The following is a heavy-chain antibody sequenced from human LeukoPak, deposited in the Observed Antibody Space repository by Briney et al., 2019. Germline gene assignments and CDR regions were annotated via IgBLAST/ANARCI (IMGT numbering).Heavy chain of an antibody. CDR1: GGSFSGYY. CDR2: INHSGST. J-gene: IGHJ5*02. V-gene: IGHV4-34*01. D-gene: IGHD4-17*01. Sequence: PSETLSLTCAVYGGSFSGYYWSWIRQPPGEGLEWIGEINHSGSTNYNPSLKRRVTISVDTSMNQFSLKLSSVTAADTAVYYCARKKGYGWFDPWGQGTLVTVSS. CDR3: ARKKGYGWFDP.